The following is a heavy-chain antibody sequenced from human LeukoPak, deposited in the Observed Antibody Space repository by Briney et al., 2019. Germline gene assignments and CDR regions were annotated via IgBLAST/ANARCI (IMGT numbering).Heavy chain of an antibody. D-gene: IGHD3-10*01. V-gene: IGHV3-53*04. Sequence: PGGSLRLSCAASGFTFSNAWMSWVRQAPGKGLEWVSIIYGSGGTYYADSVKGRFTISRLNSKNTLYLQMNSLRAEDTAVYYCARHSMIRGIITRFYGMDVWGQGTTATVSS. J-gene: IGHJ6*02. CDR1: GFTFSNAW. CDR2: IYGSGGT. CDR3: ARHSMIRGIITRFYGMDV.